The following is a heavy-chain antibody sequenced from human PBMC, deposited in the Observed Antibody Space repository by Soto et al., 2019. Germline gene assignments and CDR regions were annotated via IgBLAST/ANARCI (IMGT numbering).Heavy chain of an antibody. Sequence: PGGSLRLSCAASGFTFSSYWMSWVRQAPGKGLEWVANIKQDGSEKNYVDSVKGRFTISRDNAKNSLYLQMNSLRIEDTAVYYCARDLENYDILTGGFDYWGQGSLVTVSS. D-gene: IGHD3-9*01. CDR1: GFTFSSYW. CDR2: IKQDGSEK. CDR3: ARDLENYDILTGGFDY. V-gene: IGHV3-7*03. J-gene: IGHJ4*02.